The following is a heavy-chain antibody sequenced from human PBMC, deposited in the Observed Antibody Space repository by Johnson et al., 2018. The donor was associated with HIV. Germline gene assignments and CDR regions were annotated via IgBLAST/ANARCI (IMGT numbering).Heavy chain of an antibody. Sequence: VQLVESGGGLVQPGRSLRLSCAASGFTFDDYGMSWVRQGPGKGLEWVAGISWNSGSIGYADSVKGRFTISRDNAKNSLYLQMNSLRAEDTALYYCAKDREYYDTGAFDIWGQGTMVTVSS. D-gene: IGHD3-22*01. CDR3: AKDREYYDTGAFDI. V-gene: IGHV3-9*01. CDR2: ISWNSGSI. J-gene: IGHJ3*02. CDR1: GFTFDDYG.